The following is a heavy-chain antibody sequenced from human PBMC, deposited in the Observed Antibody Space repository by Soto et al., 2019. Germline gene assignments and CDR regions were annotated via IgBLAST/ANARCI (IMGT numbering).Heavy chain of an antibody. CDR1: GFTFSSFA. CDR3: AKTVGGSPSFDY. CDR2: LTPGGETT. Sequence: PGGSLRLSCAASGFTFSSFAMTWVRQAPGKGLEWVSALTPGGETTYYIDSVKGRFTISRDNAKNTLYLQMNSLRVEDTAVYYCAKTVGGSPSFDYWGQGTLVTVSS. D-gene: IGHD5-12*01. V-gene: IGHV3-23*01. J-gene: IGHJ4*02.